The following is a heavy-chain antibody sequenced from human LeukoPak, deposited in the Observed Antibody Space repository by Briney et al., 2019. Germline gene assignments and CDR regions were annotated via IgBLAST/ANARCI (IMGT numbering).Heavy chain of an antibody. CDR1: GYTFTGYY. CDR3: ARFDVVVPAAISWYFDL. V-gene: IGHV1-2*02. J-gene: IGHJ2*01. Sequence: GASVKVSCKASGYTFTGYYMHWVRQAPGQGLEWMGWINPNSGGTNYAQKFQGRVTMTRDTSISTAYMELSRLRSDDTAAYYCARFDVVVPAAISWYFDLWGRGTLVTVSS. D-gene: IGHD2-2*01. CDR2: INPNSGGT.